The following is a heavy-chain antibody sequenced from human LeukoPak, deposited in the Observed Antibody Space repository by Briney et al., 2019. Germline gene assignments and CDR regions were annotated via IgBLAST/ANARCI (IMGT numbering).Heavy chain of an antibody. V-gene: IGHV1-18*01. CDR1: GYTFTSYG. D-gene: IGHD2-15*01. CDR3: ARGEVVVAATLHYYYGMDV. CDR2: ISAYNGNT. J-gene: IGHJ6*02. Sequence: ASVKVSCKASGYTFTSYGISWVRQAPGQGLEWMGWISAYNGNTNYAQKLQGRVTMTTDTSTSTAYMELRSLRSDDTAVYYCARGEVVVAATLHYYYGMDVWGQGTTVTVSS.